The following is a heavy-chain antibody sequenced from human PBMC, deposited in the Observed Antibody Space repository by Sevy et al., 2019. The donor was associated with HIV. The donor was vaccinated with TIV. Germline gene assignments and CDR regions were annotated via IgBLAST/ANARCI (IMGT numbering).Heavy chain of an antibody. V-gene: IGHV4-4*07. J-gene: IGHJ6*02. CDR1: GDSISGYY. CDR2: IFSSGTT. D-gene: IGHD2-15*01. CDR3: ARDRGGGDCCCGSCYFDYSYYYGMDV. Sequence: SETLSLTCTVSGDSISGYYWNWIRQPAGKGLEWIGRIFSSGTTNYNPSLKSRVTMSIDTSKNHFFLRLRSVTAADSSVYYCARDRGGGDCCCGSCYFDYSYYYGMDVWGQGTTVTVSS.